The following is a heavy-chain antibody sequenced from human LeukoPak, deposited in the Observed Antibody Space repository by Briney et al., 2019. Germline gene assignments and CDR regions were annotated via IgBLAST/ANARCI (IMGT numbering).Heavy chain of an antibody. Sequence: GGSLRLSCAASGFTFSSYWMHWVRQAPGKGLVWVSRINSDGSSTSYADSVKGRFTISRDNAKNTLYLQMNSLTAEDTAVYYCARVAVPGLYYFDYWGRGTLVTASS. CDR3: ARVAVPGLYYFDY. CDR2: INSDGSST. D-gene: IGHD6-19*01. V-gene: IGHV3-74*01. J-gene: IGHJ4*02. CDR1: GFTFSSYW.